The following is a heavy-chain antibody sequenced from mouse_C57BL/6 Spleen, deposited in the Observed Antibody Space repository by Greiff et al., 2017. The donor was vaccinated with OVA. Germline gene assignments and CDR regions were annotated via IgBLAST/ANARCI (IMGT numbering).Heavy chain of an antibody. J-gene: IGHJ3*01. V-gene: IGHV5-4*01. D-gene: IGHD1-1*01. CDR1: GFTFSSYA. CDR3: AREDGSSPWFAS. CDR2: ISDGGSYT. Sequence: EVKLMESGGGLVKPGGSLKLSCAAPGFTFSSYAMSWARQTPEKRLEWVATISDGGSYTYYPDNVKGRFTISRDNAKNNLYLQMSHLKSEDTALYYCAREDGSSPWFASWGQRTLVTVS.